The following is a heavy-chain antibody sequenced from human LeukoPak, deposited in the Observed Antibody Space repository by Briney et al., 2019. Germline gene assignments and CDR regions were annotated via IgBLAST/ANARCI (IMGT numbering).Heavy chain of an antibody. J-gene: IGHJ3*02. CDR1: GFTFSNAW. CDR3: TRGSYYVVFYI. Sequence: GGSLRLSCAASGFTFSNAWMSWVRQAPGKGLEWVGRIKSKTDGGTTAYAAPVKARYTILSDDSLYALYLQVSSLKSEDTAVYYCTRGSYYVVFYIWGQGTMVSVSS. D-gene: IGHD1-26*01. V-gene: IGHV3-15*01. CDR2: IKSKTDGGTT.